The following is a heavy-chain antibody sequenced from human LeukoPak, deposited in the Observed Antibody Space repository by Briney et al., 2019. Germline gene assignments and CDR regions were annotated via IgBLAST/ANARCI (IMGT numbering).Heavy chain of an antibody. CDR3: ARSDGYGDYADNWFDP. CDR1: GGTFSSYA. Sequence: SVKVSCKASGGTFSSYAISWVRQAPGQGLEWMGGIIPIFGTANYAQKFQGRVTITADESTSTVYMKLSSLRSEDTAVYYCARSDGYGDYADNWFDPWGQGTLVTVSS. V-gene: IGHV1-69*13. J-gene: IGHJ5*02. D-gene: IGHD4-17*01. CDR2: IIPIFGTA.